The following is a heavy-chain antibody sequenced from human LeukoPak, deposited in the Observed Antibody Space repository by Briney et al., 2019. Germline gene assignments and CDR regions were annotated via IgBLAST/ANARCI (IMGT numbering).Heavy chain of an antibody. Sequence: ASVKVSCKASGYTFTDYHVHWVRQAPGQGLEWMGWINPKSGGTKYARKFQGRVTMARDTSISTAYMELSGLRFDDTAIFYCARGILQQQLVANWGQGSLVTVSS. CDR2: INPKSGGT. D-gene: IGHD6-13*01. V-gene: IGHV1-2*07. J-gene: IGHJ4*02. CDR3: ARGILQQQLVAN. CDR1: GYTFTDYH.